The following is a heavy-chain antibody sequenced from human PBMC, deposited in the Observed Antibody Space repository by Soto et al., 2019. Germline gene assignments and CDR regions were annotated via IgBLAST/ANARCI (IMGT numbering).Heavy chain of an antibody. CDR1: GGSISSSSYY. D-gene: IGHD6-19*01. Sequence: SETLSLTCTVSGGSISSSSYYWGWIRQPPGKGLEWIGSIYYSGRTYYNPSLKSRVTISVDTSKNQFSLKLSSVTAADTAVYYCARGPGAVHRRAFDYWGQGTLVTVSS. V-gene: IGHV4-39*01. CDR2: IYYSGRT. CDR3: ARGPGAVHRRAFDY. J-gene: IGHJ4*02.